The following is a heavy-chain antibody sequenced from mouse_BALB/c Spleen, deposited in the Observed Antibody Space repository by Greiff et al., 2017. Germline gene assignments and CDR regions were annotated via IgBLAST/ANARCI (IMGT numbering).Heavy chain of an antibody. Sequence: EVKLEESGGGLVKPGGSLKLSCAASGFTFSSYAMSWVRQTPEKRLEWVATISSGGSYTYYPDSVKGRFTISRDNAKNTLYLQMSSLRSEDTAMYYCARRRDFDYWGQGTTLTVSS. CDR2: ISSGGSYT. J-gene: IGHJ2*01. CDR1: GFTFSSYA. V-gene: IGHV5-9-3*01. CDR3: ARRRDFDY.